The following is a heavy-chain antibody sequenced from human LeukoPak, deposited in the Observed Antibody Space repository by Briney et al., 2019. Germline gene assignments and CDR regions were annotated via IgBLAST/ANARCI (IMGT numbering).Heavy chain of an antibody. CDR3: ARGYSSSPGYFDY. J-gene: IGHJ4*02. Sequence: GGSLRLSCAASGFTFSSYWMHWVRQAPGKGLVWVSRINSDGSSTSYADSVKGRFTISRDNAKNTLYLQMNSLRAEDTAVYYCARGYSSSPGYFDYWGQGTLVTVSS. D-gene: IGHD6-6*01. CDR2: INSDGSST. CDR1: GFTFSSYW. V-gene: IGHV3-74*01.